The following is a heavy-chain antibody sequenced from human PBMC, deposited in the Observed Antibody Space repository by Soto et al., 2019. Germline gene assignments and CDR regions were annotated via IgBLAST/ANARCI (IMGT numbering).Heavy chain of an antibody. CDR3: ASDSSGYPFDY. D-gene: IGHD3-22*01. J-gene: IGHJ4*02. Sequence: GGSLRLSCVASGFTFENYAMSWVRQAPGKGLEWVSAISGSGGTTYYSDSVKGRFTISRDNSKNTLYLQMNSLRAEDTAVYYCASDSSGYPFDYWGQGTLVTVSS. V-gene: IGHV3-23*01. CDR1: GFTFENYA. CDR2: ISGSGGTT.